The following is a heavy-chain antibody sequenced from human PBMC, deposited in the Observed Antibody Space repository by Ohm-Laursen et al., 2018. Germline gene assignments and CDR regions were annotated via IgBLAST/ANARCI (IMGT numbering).Heavy chain of an antibody. CDR1: GFTFSVYA. J-gene: IGHJ4*02. Sequence: SLRLSCAAFGFTFSVYAMSWVRQAPGKGLERVSGITPSGDGTYYPDSVKGRFTISRDNSKNTLFLQLNRLEVEDTAVYYCAKDAPVVPAYYYDYWGPGTLVTVAS. D-gene: IGHD2-15*01. CDR2: ITPSGDGT. V-gene: IGHV3-23*01. CDR3: AKDAPVVPAYYYDY.